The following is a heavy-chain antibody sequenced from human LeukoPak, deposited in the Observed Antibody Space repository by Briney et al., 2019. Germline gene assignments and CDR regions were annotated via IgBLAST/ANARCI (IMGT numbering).Heavy chain of an antibody. Sequence: GRSLRLSCAASVFTFDDYAMHWVRQAPGKGLEWVSGISWNSGSIGYADSVKGRFTISRDNAKNSLYLQMNSLRAEDTALYYCAKDLYSSGWYTASPYWGQGTLVTVSS. J-gene: IGHJ4*02. CDR1: VFTFDDYA. D-gene: IGHD6-19*01. CDR2: ISWNSGSI. CDR3: AKDLYSSGWYTASPY. V-gene: IGHV3-9*01.